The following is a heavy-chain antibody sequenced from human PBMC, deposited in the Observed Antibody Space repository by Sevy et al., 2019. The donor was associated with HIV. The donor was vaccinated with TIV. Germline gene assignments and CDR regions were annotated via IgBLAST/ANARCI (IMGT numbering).Heavy chain of an antibody. CDR1: GFTFSSYA. J-gene: IGHJ3*02. V-gene: IGHV3-30-3*01. CDR2: ISYDGSNK. CDR3: ARDFLGYGYSGYGQGPYAFDI. Sequence: GGSLRLSCAASGFTFSSYAMHWVRQAPGKGLEWVAVISYDGSNKYYADSVKGRFTISRDNSKNTLYLQTNSLRAEDTAVYYCARDFLGYGYSGYGQGPYAFDIWGQGTMVTVSS. D-gene: IGHD5-12*01.